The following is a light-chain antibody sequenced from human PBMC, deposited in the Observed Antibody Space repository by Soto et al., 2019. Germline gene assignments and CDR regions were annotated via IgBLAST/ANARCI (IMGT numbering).Light chain of an antibody. CDR2: GVS. Sequence: QYALTQPASVSGSPGQSITISCTGTITDIGAYNYVSWYQQHPGKAPKLLIYGVSSRPSGVSNRFSGSKSGNAAYLTISGLQADDEAEYYRSSYTSSITPYVFGTGTKVTVL. CDR1: ITDIGAYNY. J-gene: IGLJ1*01. CDR3: SSYTSSITPYV. V-gene: IGLV2-14*01.